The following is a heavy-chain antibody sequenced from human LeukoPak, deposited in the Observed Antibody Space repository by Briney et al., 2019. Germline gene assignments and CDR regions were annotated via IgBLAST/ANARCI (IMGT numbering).Heavy chain of an antibody. CDR3: ARDGGFWSGYSYYFDY. D-gene: IGHD3-3*01. V-gene: IGHV1-69*13. CDR1: GGTFSSYA. J-gene: IGHJ4*02. Sequence: SVKVSCKASGGTFSSYAISWVRQAPGQGLEWMGGIIPIFGTANYAQKFQGRVTITADESTSTAYMELSSLRSEDTAVYYCARDGGFWSGYSYYFDYWGQGTLVTVSS. CDR2: IIPIFGTA.